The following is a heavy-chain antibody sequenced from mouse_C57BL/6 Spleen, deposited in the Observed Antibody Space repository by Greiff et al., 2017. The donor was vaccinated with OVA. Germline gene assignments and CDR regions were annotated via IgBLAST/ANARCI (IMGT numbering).Heavy chain of an antibody. V-gene: IGHV1-50*01. J-gene: IGHJ4*01. CDR1: GYTFTSYW. CDR3: ARFTNYGSSYDAMDY. D-gene: IGHD1-1*01. CDR2: IDPSDSYT. Sequence: QVQLQQPGAELVKPGASVKLSCKASGYTFTSYWMQWVKQRPGQGLEWIGEIDPSDSYTNYNQTFKGKATLTVDTSSSTAYMQLSSLTSEDSAVYYCARFTNYGSSYDAMDYWGQGTSVTVSS.